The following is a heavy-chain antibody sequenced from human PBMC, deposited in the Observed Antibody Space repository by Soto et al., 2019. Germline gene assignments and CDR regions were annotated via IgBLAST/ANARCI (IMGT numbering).Heavy chain of an antibody. CDR1: GYSFTSYW. J-gene: IGHJ6*03. CDR2: FYPGDSET. V-gene: IGHV5-51*01. D-gene: IGHD6-6*01. CDR3: ARHGPSGAARLRKLPHYYYYMDV. Sequence: GESLKISCKGSGYSFTSYWIDWGPQIPGKGLDGMGIFYPGDSETRNSPAFQGPVSSSAGKSIGTAYLQWSILKASDTAMYYCARHGPSGAARLRKLPHYYYYMDVWGKGTTVTVSS.